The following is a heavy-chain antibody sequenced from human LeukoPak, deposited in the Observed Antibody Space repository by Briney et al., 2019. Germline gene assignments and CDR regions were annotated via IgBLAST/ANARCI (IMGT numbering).Heavy chain of an antibody. J-gene: IGHJ3*02. V-gene: IGHV3-53*01. Sequence: VGPLRLSCAASGFSVSSNYMSWVRQAPGKGLEWVSVMYIGGGTYYADCVQGRFNISRDSSKNTLYLQMNSLRAEDTAVYYCARKYYYDSSGRDAFDIWGQGTMVTVSS. CDR1: GFSVSSNY. D-gene: IGHD3-22*01. CDR2: MYIGGGT. CDR3: ARKYYYDSSGRDAFDI.